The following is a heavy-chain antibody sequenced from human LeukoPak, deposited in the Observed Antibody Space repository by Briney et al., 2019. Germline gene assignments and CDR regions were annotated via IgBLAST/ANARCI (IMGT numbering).Heavy chain of an antibody. J-gene: IGHJ4*02. CDR1: GFTFTTYW. CDR2: INSDGNTT. D-gene: IGHD6-13*01. V-gene: IGHV3-74*01. CDR3: ARVSSSSWYFDY. Sequence: PGGSLRLSCAASGFTFTTYWMHWVRQAPGKGLVWVSRINSDGNTTRYADSVKGRFTISRDNAKNTLYLQMNSLRAEDTAVYYCARVSSSSWYFDYWGQGTLVTVSS.